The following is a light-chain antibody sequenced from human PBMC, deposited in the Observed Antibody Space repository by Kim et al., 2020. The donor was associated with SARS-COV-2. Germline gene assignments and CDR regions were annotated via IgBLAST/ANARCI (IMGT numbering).Light chain of an antibody. CDR2: GKN. CDR3: NSRDSSGNHWV. V-gene: IGLV3-19*01. Sequence: SSELTQDPAVSVALGQTVRITCQGDSLRRYYASWYQQKPGQAPVLVIYGKNNRPSGIPGRFSGSSSGNTASLTITGAQAEDEADYYCNSRDSSGNHWVFG. CDR1: SLRRYY. J-gene: IGLJ3*02.